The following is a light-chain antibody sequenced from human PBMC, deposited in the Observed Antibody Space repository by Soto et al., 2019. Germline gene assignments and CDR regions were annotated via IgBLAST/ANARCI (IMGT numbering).Light chain of an antibody. Sequence: SYELTQPPSVSVAPGQTARVTCGGNNIGSKSVHWYQQKPGQAPVLVVYDDSDRPSGIAERVSGSNSGNTATLTISRVEAGDEADYYCQVWDSSGHCVFGTGTKVTVL. CDR1: NIGSKS. V-gene: IGLV3-21*02. CDR3: QVWDSSGHCV. CDR2: DDS. J-gene: IGLJ1*01.